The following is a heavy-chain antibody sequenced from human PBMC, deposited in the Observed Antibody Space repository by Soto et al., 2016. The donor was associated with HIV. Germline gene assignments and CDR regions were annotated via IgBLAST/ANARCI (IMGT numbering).Heavy chain of an antibody. CDR3: VRGSEEKLRAETTMYDYYNNYREDAVFITTLDV. Sequence: LVQSGAEMKKPGASVKISCLASGYSFNEFHIHWVRQAVGHGPEWMAWINPNDGKTGYAPKFRGRVTVARDTSTRTVFMTLTSLRSDDSAKYYCVRGSEEKLRAETTMYDYYNNYREDAVFITTLDVWGPGTTVTVSS. V-gene: IGHV1-8*01. CDR2: INPNDGKT. CDR1: GYSFNEFH. D-gene: IGHD3-22*01. J-gene: IGHJ6*02.